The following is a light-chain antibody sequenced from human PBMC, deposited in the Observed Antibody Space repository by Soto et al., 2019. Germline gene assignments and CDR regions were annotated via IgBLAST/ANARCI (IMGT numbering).Light chain of an antibody. CDR1: SGHSSYA. Sequence: QSVLTQSPSASASLGASVKLTCTLTSGHSSYAIAWHQQQPEKGPRYLMKFISDGSHSKGVGIPDRFSGSSSGAERYLTISRLQYEDESDYYCQTWGTGIVVFGGGTKLTVL. J-gene: IGLJ2*01. CDR3: QTWGTGIVV. V-gene: IGLV4-69*01. CDR2: FISDGSH.